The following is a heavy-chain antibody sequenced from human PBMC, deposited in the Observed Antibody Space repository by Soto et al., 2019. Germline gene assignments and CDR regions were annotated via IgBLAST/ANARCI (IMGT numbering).Heavy chain of an antibody. V-gene: IGHV4-34*01. CDR2: INHSGST. CDR1: GGSFSGYY. J-gene: IGHJ4*02. D-gene: IGHD2-8*02. Sequence: QVQLQQWGAGLLKPSETLSLTCAVYGGSFSGYYWTWIRQPPGTGLEWIGEINHSGSTNYNPSLKSRVAISVDTPKNQFSLKLTSVTAADTAVYYCARDKITGFFDYWGQGTLVTVSS. CDR3: ARDKITGFFDY.